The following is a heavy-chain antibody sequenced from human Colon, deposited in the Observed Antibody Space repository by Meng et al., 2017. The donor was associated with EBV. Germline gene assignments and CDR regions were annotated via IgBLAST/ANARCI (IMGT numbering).Heavy chain of an antibody. D-gene: IGHD2-15*01. CDR2: IITGNGDT. CDR3: ARGVGEQYCIGSSCSWGIRFDS. Sequence: QVQLVQSGTEVKKPXASVKVSCKASGYTFTAYAIHWLRQAPGQRLEWMGWIITGNGDTKYSQKFQGRVTITRDTSATTAYMDLSSLTSEDTAIYYCARGVGEQYCIGSSCSWGIRFDSWGQGTLGTVSS. J-gene: IGHJ5*01. CDR1: GYTFTAYA. V-gene: IGHV1-3*04.